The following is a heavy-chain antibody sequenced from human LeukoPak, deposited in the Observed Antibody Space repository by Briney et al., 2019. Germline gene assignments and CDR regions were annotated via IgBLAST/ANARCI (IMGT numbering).Heavy chain of an antibody. CDR1: GGSISSSSYY. D-gene: IGHD3-9*01. CDR2: IYYSGST. J-gene: IGHJ3*01. CDR3: VRPDDNSFDF. Sequence: PSETLSLTWTVSGGSISSSSYYWGWIREPPGKGLEWIGSIYYSGSTYYNPSLKSRVTISVDTSKNQFSLKLSSVTAADTAVYYCVRPDDNSFDFWGQGTMVTVSS. V-gene: IGHV4-39*01.